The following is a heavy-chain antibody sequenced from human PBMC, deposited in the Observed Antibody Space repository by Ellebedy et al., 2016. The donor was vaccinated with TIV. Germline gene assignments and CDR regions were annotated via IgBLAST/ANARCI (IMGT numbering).Heavy chain of an antibody. CDR1: GLTFSTFA. D-gene: IGHD6-19*01. CDR3: ASGDRQWPVPTGGMDV. Sequence: GESLKISCAASGLTFSTFAMHCVRQAPGKGLEWVSSINLSGAKIYFADSVKGRFTVSRDNSKNTLYLQINSLRAEDTAVYYCASGDRQWPVPTGGMDVWGQGTAVIVSS. V-gene: IGHV3-23*01. CDR2: INLSGAKI. J-gene: IGHJ6*02.